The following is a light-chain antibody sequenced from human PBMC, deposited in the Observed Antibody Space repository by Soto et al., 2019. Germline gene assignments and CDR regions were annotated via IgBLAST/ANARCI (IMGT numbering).Light chain of an antibody. Sequence: EIVLTQSPGTLSLSPGERATLSCRASQSVSSSYLAWYQQKPGQAPRLLIYGASSRATGIPDRFSGSGSGTVFTLTISRLVPEDFAVYYCQQYGSSPWTFDQGTKVEIK. CDR2: GAS. V-gene: IGKV3-20*01. CDR1: QSVSSSY. J-gene: IGKJ1*01. CDR3: QQYGSSPWT.